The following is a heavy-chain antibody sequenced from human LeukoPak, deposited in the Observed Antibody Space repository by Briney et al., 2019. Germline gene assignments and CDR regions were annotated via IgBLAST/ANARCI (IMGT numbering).Heavy chain of an antibody. CDR2: IYYSGST. CDR3: ARGRNRRGWRTYYFDY. V-gene: IGHV4-61*01. Sequence: SETLSLTCTVSGGSVSSRSYYWSWIRQPPGKGLEWIGSIYYSGSTNYHPSLKSRVTISVDTSKNQFSLNLSSVTAADTAVYYCARGRNRRGWRTYYFDYWGQGTLVTVSS. J-gene: IGHJ4*02. D-gene: IGHD6-19*01. CDR1: GGSVSSRSYY.